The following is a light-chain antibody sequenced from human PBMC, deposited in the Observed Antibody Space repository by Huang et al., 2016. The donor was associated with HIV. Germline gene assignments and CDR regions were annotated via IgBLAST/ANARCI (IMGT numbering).Light chain of an antibody. CDR2: GAS. J-gene: IGKJ1*01. V-gene: IGKV1-27*01. CDR3: QRYDSAPRA. Sequence: DIQMTQSPSSLSASPGVRVTLSCRANQDIGNFLAWYQHKPGGVPRLLIYGASTLQSGVTSRFSGRGSGTDFTLTITSFQPDDVATYYCQRYDSAPRAFGQGTKVEI. CDR1: QDIGNF.